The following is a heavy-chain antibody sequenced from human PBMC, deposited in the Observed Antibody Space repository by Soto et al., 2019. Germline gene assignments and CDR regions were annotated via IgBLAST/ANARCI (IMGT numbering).Heavy chain of an antibody. CDR3: AKEKGDLRYYYYGMDV. CDR1: GFTFSSYG. Sequence: SGGGVVQPGRSLRLSCAASGFTFSSYGMHWVRQAPGKGLEWVAVISYDGSNKYYADSVKGRFTISRDNSKNTLYLQMNSLRAEDTAVYYCAKEKGDLRYYYYGMDVWGQGTTVTVSS. V-gene: IGHV3-30*18. D-gene: IGHD3-16*01. CDR2: ISYDGSNK. J-gene: IGHJ6*02.